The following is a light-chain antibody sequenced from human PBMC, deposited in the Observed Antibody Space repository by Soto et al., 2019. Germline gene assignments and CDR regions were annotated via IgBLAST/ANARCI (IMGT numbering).Light chain of an antibody. CDR3: QQRSNWPPYT. Sequence: EIVLTQSPATMSLSPGERATLSCRASQSVSSYLAWYQQKPGKAPRLIIYDASNRATGIPARFRGSGSGTDFTLTISSLEHEDCAVYYCQQRSNWPPYTFGQGTKLDIK. V-gene: IGKV3-11*01. CDR1: QSVSSY. CDR2: DAS. J-gene: IGKJ2*01.